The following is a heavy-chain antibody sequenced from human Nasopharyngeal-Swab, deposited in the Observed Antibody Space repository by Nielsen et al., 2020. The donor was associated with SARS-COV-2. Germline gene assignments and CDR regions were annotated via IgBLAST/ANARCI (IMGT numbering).Heavy chain of an antibody. D-gene: IGHD2-15*01. CDR1: GFTFRNYV. CDR2: ISPSGGTT. CDR3: ARAAILSYAFDI. V-gene: IGHV3-23*01. Sequence: GESLKISCAASGFTFRNYVMNWVRQAQGRGLEWVSAISPSGGTTHDADSVKGRFTISRDNSKNTLSLQLNSLRAEDTAIYYCARAAILSYAFDIWGQGTMVTVSS. J-gene: IGHJ3*02.